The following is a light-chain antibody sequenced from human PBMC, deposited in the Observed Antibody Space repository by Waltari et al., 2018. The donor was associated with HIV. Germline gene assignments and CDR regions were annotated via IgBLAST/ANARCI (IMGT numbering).Light chain of an antibody. CDR1: TSNIGAGYD. Sequence: QSVLTQPPSVSGAPGQRVSLSCAGQTSNIGAGYDVHWYLQLPGSAPNLLIPSNTERPSGIPDRFSGSRSGASASLAITGLQVEDEGDYYCQSYDGTLSVWVFGGGTKLTVL. CDR3: QSYDGTLSVWV. V-gene: IGLV1-40*01. J-gene: IGLJ3*02. CDR2: SNT.